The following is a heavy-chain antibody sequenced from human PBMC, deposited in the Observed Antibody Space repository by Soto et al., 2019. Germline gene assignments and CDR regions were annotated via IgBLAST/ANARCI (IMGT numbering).Heavy chain of an antibody. CDR3: ARSIVVVTALDY. CDR1: GYTFTSYA. Sequence: GASVKVSCKASGYTFTSYAMHWVRQAPGQRLEWIGWVNAGNGNTKYSQKLQGRVTITRDTSASTAYMELSSLRSEDTAVYYCARSIVVVTALDYWGQGTLVTVSS. J-gene: IGHJ4*02. V-gene: IGHV1-3*01. D-gene: IGHD2-21*02. CDR2: VNAGNGNT.